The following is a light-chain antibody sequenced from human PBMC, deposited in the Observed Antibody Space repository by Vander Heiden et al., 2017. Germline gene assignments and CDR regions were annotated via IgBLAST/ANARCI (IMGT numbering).Light chain of an antibody. CDR3: AAWDDSLSGWV. J-gene: IGLJ3*02. V-gene: IGLV1-47*01. Sequence: QSVLTQPHSASGPPGQRVIISCSGSSSNIGNNYVHWYQQFPGTAPKLLIYTNNQRPSGVPDRFSGSKSGTSASLAISGLRSEDEADYYCAAWDDSLSGWVFGGGTKLTVL. CDR2: TNN. CDR1: SSNIGNNY.